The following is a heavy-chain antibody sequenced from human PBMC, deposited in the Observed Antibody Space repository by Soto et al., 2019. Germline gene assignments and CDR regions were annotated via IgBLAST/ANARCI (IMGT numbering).Heavy chain of an antibody. CDR2: IIPIFGTA. J-gene: IGHJ6*02. CDR3: AFTRFNYVILTGSPSHYYYGMDV. CDR1: GGTFSSYA. D-gene: IGHD3-9*01. Sequence: SVKVSCKASGGTFSSYAISWVRQAPGQGLEWMGGIIPIFGTANYAQKFQGRVTITADESTSTAYMELSSLRSEDTAVYYCAFTRFNYVILTGSPSHYYYGMDVWGQGTTVTGSS. V-gene: IGHV1-69*13.